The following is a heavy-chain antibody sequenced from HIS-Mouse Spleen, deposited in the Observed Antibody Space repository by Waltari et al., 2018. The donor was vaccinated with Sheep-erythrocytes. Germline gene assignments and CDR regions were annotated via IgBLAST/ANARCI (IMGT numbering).Heavy chain of an antibody. D-gene: IGHD3-22*01. CDR3: ARLYYYDSSGYYFDY. CDR2: IYYSGST. Sequence: QLQLQESGPGLVKPSETLSLTCTVSGGSISSSSYYWGWIRQPPGKGLEWIGSIYYSGSTYYNPPLKSRVTISVDKSKNQFSLKLSSVTAADTAVYYCARLYYYDSSGYYFDYWGQGTMVTVSS. CDR1: GGSISSSSYY. J-gene: IGHJ4*02. V-gene: IGHV4-39*01.